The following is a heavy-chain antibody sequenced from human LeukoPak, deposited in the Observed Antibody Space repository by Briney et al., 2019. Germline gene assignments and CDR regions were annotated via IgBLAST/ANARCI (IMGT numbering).Heavy chain of an antibody. Sequence: SETLSLTCTVSGGSISSYYWSWIRQPPGKGLEWIGYIYYSRSTNYNPSLKSRVTISVDTSKNQFSLKLSSVTAADTAVYYCARVVKYYYDSSGYLDYWGQGTLVTVSS. CDR1: GGSISSYY. V-gene: IGHV4-59*01. CDR2: IYYSRST. CDR3: ARVVKYYYDSSGYLDY. D-gene: IGHD3-22*01. J-gene: IGHJ4*02.